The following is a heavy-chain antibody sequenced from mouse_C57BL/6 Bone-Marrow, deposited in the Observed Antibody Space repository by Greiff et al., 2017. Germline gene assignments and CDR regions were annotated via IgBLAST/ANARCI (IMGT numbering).Heavy chain of an antibody. CDR3: ARHGDYDGVAY. CDR2: ISSGGSYT. Sequence: EVQLVESGGDLVKPGGSLKLSCAASGFTFSSYGMSWVRQTPDKRLEWVATISSGGSYTYYPDSVKGRFTISRDNAKNTLYLQMSSLMSEDTAMYYCARHGDYDGVAYWGQGTLVTVSA. D-gene: IGHD2-4*01. V-gene: IGHV5-6*01. CDR1: GFTFSSYG. J-gene: IGHJ3*01.